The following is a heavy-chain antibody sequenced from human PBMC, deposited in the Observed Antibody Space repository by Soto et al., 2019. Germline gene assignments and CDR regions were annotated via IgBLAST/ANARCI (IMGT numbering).Heavy chain of an antibody. CDR3: ERGDFHT. CDR2: IAYGGNP. Sequence: EVQLVESGGGLIQPGGSLRLSCAASGFTVTTNYMSWVRQAPGKGLEWVSIIAYGGNPYYADPVKGRFTISRDNPKNTLYLQMNSLRGEDTAFYFCERGDFHTWVQGTLGTVS. CDR1: GFTVTTNY. V-gene: IGHV3-53*01. J-gene: IGHJ5*02.